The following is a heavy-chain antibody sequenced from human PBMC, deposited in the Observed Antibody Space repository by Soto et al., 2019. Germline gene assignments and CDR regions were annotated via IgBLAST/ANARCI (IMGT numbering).Heavy chain of an antibody. CDR2: IFYSGST. Sequence: QVQLQESGPGLVKPSETLSLTCTVSGDSFSSYYWSWIRQPPGKGLEWIGYIFYSGSTNYNPSLQSRVTISIDTSKNQFSLRLSSVTTADTAVYYCARVRQDILVVGNWYFDLWGRGTLVTVSS. CDR3: ARVRQDILVVGNWYFDL. D-gene: IGHD2-15*01. J-gene: IGHJ2*01. V-gene: IGHV4-59*01. CDR1: GDSFSSYY.